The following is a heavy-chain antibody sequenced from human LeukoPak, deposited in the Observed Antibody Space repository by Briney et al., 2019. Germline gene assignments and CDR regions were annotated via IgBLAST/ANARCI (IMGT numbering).Heavy chain of an antibody. D-gene: IGHD1-26*01. J-gene: IGHJ3*02. CDR2: ISSSGSTI. CDR1: GFTFSDYY. Sequence: GGSLRLSCAASGFTFSDYYMSWIRQAPGKGLEWVSYISSSGSTIYYADSVKGRFTISRDNAKNSLYLQMNSLRAEDTAVYYCAREWEIQGGASSGNDAFDIWGQGTMVTVSS. V-gene: IGHV3-11*01. CDR3: AREWEIQGGASSGNDAFDI.